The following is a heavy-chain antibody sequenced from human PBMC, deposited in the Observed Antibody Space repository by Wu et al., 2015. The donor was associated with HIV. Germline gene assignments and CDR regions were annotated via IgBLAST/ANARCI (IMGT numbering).Heavy chain of an antibody. Sequence: QVQLVQSGAEVKKPGASVKVSCKASGYTFTGYYMHWVRQAPGQGLEWMGWISDYERNIHYGQKFRGRLTLTADTVTSTAFMDLRNLRSDDTAIYFCARGRYSSNTGFFDFWGQGTLVTVSS. D-gene: IGHD3-9*01. CDR1: GYTFTGYY. CDR2: ISDYERNI. J-gene: IGHJ4*02. CDR3: ARGRYSSNTGFFDF. V-gene: IGHV1-18*04.